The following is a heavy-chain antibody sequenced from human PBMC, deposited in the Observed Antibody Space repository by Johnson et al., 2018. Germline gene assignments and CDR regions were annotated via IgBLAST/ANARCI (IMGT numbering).Heavy chain of an antibody. D-gene: IGHD3-22*01. CDR3: ARVTMIIVVSTSLGWVAFDV. CDR1: GFTVSSDY. V-gene: IGHV3-66*02. CDR2: IYSGGST. Sequence: VQLVQSGGGLVQPGGSLRLSCAASGFTVSSDYMSWVRQAPGKGLEWVSIIYSGGSTYYTDSVKGRFTISRDNSNNTLYLQMNSLRAEDTAVYYCARVTMIIVVSTSLGWVAFDVWGQGAMVTVSS. J-gene: IGHJ3*01.